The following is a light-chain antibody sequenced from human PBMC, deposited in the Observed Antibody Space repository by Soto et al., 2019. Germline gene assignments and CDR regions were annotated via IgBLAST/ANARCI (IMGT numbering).Light chain of an antibody. CDR1: QSISSY. J-gene: IGKJ2*01. V-gene: IGKV1-39*01. CDR3: QQSYSTPPYT. CDR2: AAS. Sequence: DIQMTQSPSSLSASVGDRVTITCRASQSISSYLNWYQQKPGKAPKLLIYAASSLQSGVPSRFSGSGSGTDFTITISSLQPADFATYYCQQSYSTPPYTFGQGTKLEIK.